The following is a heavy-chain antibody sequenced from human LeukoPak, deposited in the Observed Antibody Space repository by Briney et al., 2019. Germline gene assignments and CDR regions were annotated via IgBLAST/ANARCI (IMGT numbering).Heavy chain of an antibody. Sequence: PGGSLRLSCAASGFTFSSYSMNWVRQAPGKGLEWVSYISSSSSTIYYADSVKGRFTISRDNAKNSLYLQMNSLRAEDTAVYYCARERTEMGLVQGALAYWGQGTLVTVSS. CDR1: GFTFSSYS. CDR3: ARERTEMGLVQGALAY. J-gene: IGHJ4*02. CDR2: ISSSSSTI. D-gene: IGHD3-10*01. V-gene: IGHV3-48*01.